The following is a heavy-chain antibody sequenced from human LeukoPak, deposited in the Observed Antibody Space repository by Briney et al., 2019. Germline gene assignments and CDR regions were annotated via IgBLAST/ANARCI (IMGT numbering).Heavy chain of an antibody. Sequence: SETLSLTCTVSGGSISSYYWSWIRQPPGKGLEWIGYIYYSGSTNYNPSLKSRVTISVDTSKNQFSLKLSSVTAADTAVYYCARQGGWGWFGELHYFDYWGQGTLVTVSS. CDR1: GGSISSYY. J-gene: IGHJ4*02. CDR2: IYYSGST. CDR3: ARQGGWGWFGELHYFDY. V-gene: IGHV4-59*08. D-gene: IGHD3-10*01.